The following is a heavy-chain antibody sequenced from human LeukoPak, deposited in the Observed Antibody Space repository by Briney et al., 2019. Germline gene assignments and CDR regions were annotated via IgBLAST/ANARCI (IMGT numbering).Heavy chain of an antibody. Sequence: GESLKISCKGSGYRFTDYWIGWVRQMPGKGLEWMGIIYPGDSDTRYSPCFQGQVTISADKSINTAHLQWSGLKASDTAMYYCARGAAGTTPDYYYFGLDVWGQGTTVRVSS. CDR2: IYPGDSDT. CDR3: ARGAAGTTPDYYYFGLDV. J-gene: IGHJ6*02. V-gene: IGHV5-51*01. D-gene: IGHD1-7*01. CDR1: GYRFTDYW.